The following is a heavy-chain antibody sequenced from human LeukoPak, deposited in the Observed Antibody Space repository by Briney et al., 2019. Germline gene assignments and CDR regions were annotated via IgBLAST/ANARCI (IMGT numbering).Heavy chain of an antibody. CDR1: GGSITSGDYY. D-gene: IGHD6-13*01. V-gene: IGHV4-30-4*08. J-gene: IGHJ5*02. CDR2: IYYREST. CDR3: ARPDASSPLDP. Sequence: SQTLSLTCTVSGGSITSGDYYWSWIRQPPGKGLEWIGYIYYRESTLYTPSLKSRVTLSLDTSRNQFYLKLNSVTAADTAVYYCARPDASSPLDPWGQGTLVTVSS.